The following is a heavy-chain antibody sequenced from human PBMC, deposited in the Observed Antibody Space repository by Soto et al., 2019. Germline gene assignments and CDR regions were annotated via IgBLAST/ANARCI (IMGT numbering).Heavy chain of an antibody. CDR2: ISWNSGSI. Sequence: EVQLVESGGGLVQPGRSLRLSCAASGFTFDDYGMHWVRQAPGKGLEWVSGISWNSGSIGYADSVKGRFTISRDNAKNSLYLQMNSVRAENTAVYYCAKSSSSSWYTEMFDYWGQGTLVTVSS. CDR3: AKSSSSSWYTEMFDY. J-gene: IGHJ4*02. D-gene: IGHD6-13*01. V-gene: IGHV3-9*01. CDR1: GFTFDDYG.